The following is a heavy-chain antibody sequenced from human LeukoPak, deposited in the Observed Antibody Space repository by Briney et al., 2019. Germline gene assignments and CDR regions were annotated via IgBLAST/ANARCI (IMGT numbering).Heavy chain of an antibody. Sequence: GGSLRLSCAASGFTFSNSAMSWVRQAPGRGLEWVAVISYDGGTKYYVDSVTGRFTISRDNSKNALNLQMNSLSAEDTAVYYCARSEIRASSGNYAYYFDLWGRGTLVTVSS. CDR3: ARSEIRASSGNYAYYFDL. J-gene: IGHJ2*01. CDR2: ISYDGGTK. CDR1: GFTFSNSA. D-gene: IGHD1-26*01. V-gene: IGHV3-30*01.